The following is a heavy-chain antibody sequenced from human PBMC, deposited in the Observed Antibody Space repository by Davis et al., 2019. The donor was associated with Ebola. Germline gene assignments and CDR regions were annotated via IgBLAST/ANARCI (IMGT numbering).Heavy chain of an antibody. CDR3: ARDGRAFPFDY. CDR1: GGTFSSYT. Sequence: AASVKVSCKASGGTFSSYTISWVRQAPGQGLEWMGRIIPILGIANYAQKFQGRVTITADKSTSTAYMGLSSLRSEDTAVYYCARDGRAFPFDYWGQGTLVTVSS. V-gene: IGHV1-69*04. J-gene: IGHJ4*02. D-gene: IGHD2/OR15-2a*01. CDR2: IIPILGIA.